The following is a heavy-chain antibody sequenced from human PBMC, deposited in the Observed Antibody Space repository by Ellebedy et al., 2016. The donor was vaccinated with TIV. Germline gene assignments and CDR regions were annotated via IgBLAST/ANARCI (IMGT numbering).Heavy chain of an antibody. J-gene: IGHJ4*02. V-gene: IGHV3-7*01. D-gene: IGHD2-8*01. CDR3: SRNLGHYMLSD. CDR1: GLTFSGDW. CDR2: INGDGRAI. Sequence: GGSLRLSXAASGLTFSGDWMTWMRQAPGKGLEWVANINGDGRAIQYADSVEGRFTISRDNAKKSLFLQMNSLRVEDTAMYYCSRNLGHYMLSDWGQGSLDTVSS.